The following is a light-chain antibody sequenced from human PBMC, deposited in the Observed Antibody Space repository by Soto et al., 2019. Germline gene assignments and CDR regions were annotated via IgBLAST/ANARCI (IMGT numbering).Light chain of an antibody. CDR3: CSNAGSYTRV. V-gene: IGLV2-11*01. Sequence: QSVLTQPLSVSGSPGQSVTISCTGTSSDVGGYNYVSWYQQHPGKAPKLMIYDVSKRPSGVPDRFSGSKSGNTASLTISGLQAEDEADYYCCSNAGSYTRVFGAGTKLTVL. CDR2: DVS. J-gene: IGLJ3*02. CDR1: SSDVGGYNY.